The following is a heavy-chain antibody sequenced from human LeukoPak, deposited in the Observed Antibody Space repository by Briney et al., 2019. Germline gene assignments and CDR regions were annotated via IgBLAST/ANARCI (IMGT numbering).Heavy chain of an antibody. CDR3: ARDLRGSSSWYDY. V-gene: IGHV1-69*05. D-gene: IGHD6-13*01. CDR1: GGTFSSYA. Sequence: ASVKVSCKASGGTFSSYAISWVRQAPGQGLEWMGGIIPIFGTANYAQKFQGRVTITTDESTSTAYMELSSLRSEDTAVFYCARDLRGSSSWYDYWGQGTLVTVSS. CDR2: IIPIFGTA. J-gene: IGHJ4*02.